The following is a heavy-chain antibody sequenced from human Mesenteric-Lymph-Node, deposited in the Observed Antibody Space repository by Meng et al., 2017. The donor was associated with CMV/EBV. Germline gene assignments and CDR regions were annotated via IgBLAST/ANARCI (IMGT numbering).Heavy chain of an antibody. CDR3: AHELGYCSSTSCYSWFDP. CDR1: LSTSGVG. CDR2: IYWDDDK. D-gene: IGHD2-2*01. V-gene: IGHV2-5*02. J-gene: IGHJ5*02. Sequence: LSTSGVGVGWIRQPPGKALEWLALIYWDDDKRYSPSLKSRLTITKDTYKNQVVLTMTNMDPVDTATYYCAHELGYCSSTSCYSWFDPWGQGTLVTVSS.